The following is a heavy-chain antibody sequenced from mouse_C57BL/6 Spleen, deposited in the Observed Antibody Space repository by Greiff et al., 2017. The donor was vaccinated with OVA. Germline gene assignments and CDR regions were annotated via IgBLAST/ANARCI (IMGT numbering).Heavy chain of an antibody. CDR2: ISDGGSYT. J-gene: IGHJ2*01. Sequence: EVQLVESGGGLVKPGGSLKLSCAASGFTFSSYAMSWVRQTPEKRLEWVATISDGGSYTYYPDNVKGRFTISRDNAKNNLYLQMLHLKSEDTAMYYCARIGPGKNYFDYWGQGTTLTVSS. CDR1: GFTFSSYA. CDR3: ARIGPGKNYFDY. V-gene: IGHV5-4*01. D-gene: IGHD4-1*01.